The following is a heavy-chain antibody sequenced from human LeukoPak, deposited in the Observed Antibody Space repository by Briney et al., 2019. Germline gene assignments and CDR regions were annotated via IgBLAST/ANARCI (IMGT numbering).Heavy chain of an antibody. J-gene: IGHJ4*02. D-gene: IGHD2-8*01. V-gene: IGHV4-34*01. Sequence: SETLSLTCAVYGGSFSGYYWSWVRQPPGKGLEWIGEINHSGSTNYNPSLKSRVTISVDTSKNQFSLKLSSVTAADTAVYYCARGRVLSPFDYWGQGTLVTVSS. CDR2: INHSGST. CDR3: ARGRVLSPFDY. CDR1: GGSFSGYY.